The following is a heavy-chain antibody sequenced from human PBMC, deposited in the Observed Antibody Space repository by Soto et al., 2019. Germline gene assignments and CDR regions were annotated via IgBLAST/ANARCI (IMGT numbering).Heavy chain of an antibody. D-gene: IGHD4-17*01. CDR1: GYSFTSYW. Sequence: GESLKISCKGSGYSFTSYWISWVRQMPGKGLEWMGRIDPSDSYTNYSPSFQGHVTISADKSISTAYLQWSSLKASDTAMYYCARGSRKTVTTNRHYYYGTDVWGQGTTVTVSS. CDR2: IDPSDSYT. CDR3: ARGSRKTVTTNRHYYYGTDV. J-gene: IGHJ6*02. V-gene: IGHV5-10-1*01.